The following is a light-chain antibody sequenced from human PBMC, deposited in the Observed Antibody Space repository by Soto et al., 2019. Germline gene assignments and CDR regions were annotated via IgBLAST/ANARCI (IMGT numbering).Light chain of an antibody. V-gene: IGKV1-39*01. CDR2: AAS. J-gene: IGKJ1*01. CDR1: QSISNH. Sequence: DIQMTQSPSYLSASVEDRVIITCRASQSISNHLNWYQQKPGKAPKLLIFAASSLQSGVPLRFSGSRSGPDFTLTISSLQPEDFATYYCQQSYSSPPTFGQGTKVDIK. CDR3: QQSYSSPPT.